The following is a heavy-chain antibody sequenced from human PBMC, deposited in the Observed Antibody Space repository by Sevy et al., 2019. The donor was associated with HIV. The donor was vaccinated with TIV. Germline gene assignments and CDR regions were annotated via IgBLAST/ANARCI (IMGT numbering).Heavy chain of an antibody. D-gene: IGHD6-13*01. CDR1: GFSLNSYW. Sequence: GGSLRLSCAASGFSLNSYWMSWVRQAQGKGLEWVANIKQDGSVKYYVDSVKGRFTISRDNARNLLYLQMNSLRAEDTALYYCVRAIAADGSFWGQGTLVTVSS. J-gene: IGHJ4*02. V-gene: IGHV3-7*01. CDR3: VRAIAADGSF. CDR2: IKQDGSVK.